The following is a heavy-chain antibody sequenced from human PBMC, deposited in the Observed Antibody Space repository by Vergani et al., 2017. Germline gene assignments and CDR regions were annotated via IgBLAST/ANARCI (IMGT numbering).Heavy chain of an antibody. CDR2: LYASGST. CDR1: GYSISSAYY. Sequence: QVQLEESGPRLVKPSETLSLTCAVSGYSISSAYYCGWIRQSPEKGLEWIGSLYASGSTYYSPSLKSRVAISIDTSKNNFSLRLSSVTAADTAVYYCARHLRGYSYGVFDYWGQGREVTVSS. CDR3: ARHLRGYSYGVFDY. J-gene: IGHJ4*02. V-gene: IGHV4-38-2*01. D-gene: IGHD5-18*01.